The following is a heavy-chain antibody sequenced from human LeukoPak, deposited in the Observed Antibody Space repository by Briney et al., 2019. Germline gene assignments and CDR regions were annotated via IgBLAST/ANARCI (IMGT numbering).Heavy chain of an antibody. D-gene: IGHD2-21*02. CDR1: GFTFSSYA. J-gene: IGHJ4*02. CDR2: ISYDGSNK. CDR3: ARARGKVVVTAIFY. Sequence: GGSLRLSCAASGFTFSSYAMHWVRQAPGKGLEWVAVISYDGSNKYYADSVKGRFTISRDNSKNTLYLQMNSLRAEDTAVYYCARARGKVVVTAIFYWGQGTLVTVSS. V-gene: IGHV3-30-3*01.